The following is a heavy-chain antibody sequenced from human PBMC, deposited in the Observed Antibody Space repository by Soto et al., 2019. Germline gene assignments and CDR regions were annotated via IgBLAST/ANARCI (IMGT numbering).Heavy chain of an antibody. J-gene: IGHJ5*02. V-gene: IGHV3-30-3*01. Sequence: QMQLLESGGGVVQPGKALRLSCAASGFAFNSHSMHWVRQAPGKGLEWLALMTSDGSSKFYADSVEGRCTISSNNSKTTLYLEMNSLRSEDTAVYYCARDRVIRYTGYELDLWGQGTLVTVSS. D-gene: IGHD3-9*01. CDR2: MTSDGSSK. CDR1: GFAFNSHS. CDR3: ARDRVIRYTGYELDL.